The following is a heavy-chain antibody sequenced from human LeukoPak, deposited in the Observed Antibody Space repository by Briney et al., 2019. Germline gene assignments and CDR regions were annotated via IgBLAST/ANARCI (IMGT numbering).Heavy chain of an antibody. V-gene: IGHV3-21*01. D-gene: IGHD3-3*01. Sequence: GGSLRLSCAASGFTFSSYSMNWVRQAPGKGLEWVSSISSSSSYIYYADSVKGRFTISRDNAKNSLYLQMNSLRAEDTAVYYCAILEWPRYYYYMDVWGKGTAATVSS. CDR3: AILEWPRYYYYMDV. CDR2: ISSSSSYI. CDR1: GFTFSSYS. J-gene: IGHJ6*03.